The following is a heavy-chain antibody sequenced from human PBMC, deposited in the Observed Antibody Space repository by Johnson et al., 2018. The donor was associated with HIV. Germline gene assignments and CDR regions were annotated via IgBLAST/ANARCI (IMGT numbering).Heavy chain of an antibody. D-gene: IGHD1-26*01. J-gene: IGHJ3*02. Sequence: VQLVESGGGLVQPGGSLRLSCAASGFTFSSYAMSWVRQAPGKGLEWVSAIRGSGDSTYYADSVKGRFTISRDSSKNTLYLQMNSLRAEDTAVYYCAKDMFRWELLDGDAFDIWGQGTMVTVSS. V-gene: IGHV3-23*04. CDR3: AKDMFRWELLDGDAFDI. CDR1: GFTFSSYA. CDR2: IRGSGDST.